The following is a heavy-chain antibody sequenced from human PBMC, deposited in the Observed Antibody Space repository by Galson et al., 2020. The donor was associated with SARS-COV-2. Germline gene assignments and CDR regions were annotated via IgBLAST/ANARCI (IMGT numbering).Heavy chain of an antibody. V-gene: IGHV1-24*01. CDR1: GYTLTELS. CDR3: ATNLIAARILYYYGMDV. J-gene: IGHJ6*02. Sequence: ASVKVSCKVSGYTLTELSMHWVRQAPGKGLEWMGGFDPEDGETIYAQKFQGRVTMTEDTSTDTAYMELSSLRSEDTAVYYWATNLIAARILYYYGMDVWGQGTTVTVSS. CDR2: FDPEDGET. D-gene: IGHD6-6*01.